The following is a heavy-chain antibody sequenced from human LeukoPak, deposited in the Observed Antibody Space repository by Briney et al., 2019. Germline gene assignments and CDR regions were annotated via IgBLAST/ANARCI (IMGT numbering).Heavy chain of an antibody. J-gene: IGHJ4*02. CDR3: ASHYDYYGSGSYYGLDY. D-gene: IGHD3-10*01. Sequence: ASVKVSCKVSGYTLTELSMHWVRQAPGKGFEWMGGFDPEDGETIYAQKFQGRVTMTEDTSTDTAYMELSSLRSEDTAVYYCASHYDYYGSGSYYGLDYWGQGTLVTVSS. CDR2: FDPEDGET. CDR1: GYTLTELS. V-gene: IGHV1-24*01.